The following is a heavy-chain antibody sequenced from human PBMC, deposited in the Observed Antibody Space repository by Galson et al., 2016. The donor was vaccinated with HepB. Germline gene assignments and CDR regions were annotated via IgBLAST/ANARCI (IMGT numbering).Heavy chain of an antibody. CDR3: ARDVRYAFEM. Sequence: SVKVSCKASGYIFTSNGVSWVRQAPGQGLEWMGWISTNSGNTNSAQNLQGRVTLTTDTSTSTAYMELRSLRSDDTAVYYCARDVRYAFEMLGQGTMVTVSP. V-gene: IGHV1-18*04. J-gene: IGHJ3*02. CDR1: GYIFTSNG. CDR2: ISTNSGNT.